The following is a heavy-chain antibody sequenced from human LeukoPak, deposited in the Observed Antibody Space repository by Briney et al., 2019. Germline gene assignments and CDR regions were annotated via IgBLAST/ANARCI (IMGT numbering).Heavy chain of an antibody. D-gene: IGHD3-9*01. J-gene: IGHJ4*02. CDR1: GFTFSSYW. Sequence: GGSLRLSCAASGFTFSSYWMSWVRQAPGKGLEWVANIKQDGSEKYYVDSVKGRFTISRDNSKNTLYLQMNSLRAEDTAVYYCAKDGVTNYDILTGYPHWGQGTLVTVSS. V-gene: IGHV3-7*03. CDR2: IKQDGSEK. CDR3: AKDGVTNYDILTGYPH.